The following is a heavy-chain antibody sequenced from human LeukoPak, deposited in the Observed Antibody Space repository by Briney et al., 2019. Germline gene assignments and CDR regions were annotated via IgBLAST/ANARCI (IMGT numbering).Heavy chain of an antibody. D-gene: IGHD1-7*01. Sequence: GASVKVSCKASGYTFTRYDINWVRQATGQGLEWMGWMNPNSGNTGYAQKFQGRVTITRNTSISTAYMELSSLRSEDTAVYYCARTGTTPYYFDYWGQGTLVTVSS. V-gene: IGHV1-8*03. CDR1: GYTFTRYD. CDR2: MNPNSGNT. CDR3: ARTGTTPYYFDY. J-gene: IGHJ4*02.